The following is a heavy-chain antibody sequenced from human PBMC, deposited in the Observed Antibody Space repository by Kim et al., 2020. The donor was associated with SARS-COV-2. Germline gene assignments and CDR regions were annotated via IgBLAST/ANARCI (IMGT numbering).Heavy chain of an antibody. V-gene: IGHV4-4*02. D-gene: IGHD6-19*01. CDR3: AGWYFFVPYGMDV. J-gene: IGHJ6*02. CDR1: GGSISSSNW. Sequence: SETLSLTCAVSGGSISSSNWWSWVRQPPGKGLEWIGEIYHSGSTNYNPSLKSRVTISVDKSKNQFSLKLSSVTAADTAVYYCAGWYFFVPYGMDVWGQGTTVTVSS. CDR2: IYHSGST.